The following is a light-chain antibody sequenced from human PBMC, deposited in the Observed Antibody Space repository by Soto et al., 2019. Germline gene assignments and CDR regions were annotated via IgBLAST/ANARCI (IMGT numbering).Light chain of an antibody. CDR2: AAS. CDR3: QKLNSYPIT. Sequence: RQLTQSPSFLSASVGDRVTITCRASQGISSYLVWYQQKPGKAPKLLIYAASTLQSGVPSRFSGSGSGTEFTLTISSLQPEDFATYYCQKLNSYPITFGPGTKVDIK. CDR1: QGISSY. V-gene: IGKV1-9*01. J-gene: IGKJ3*01.